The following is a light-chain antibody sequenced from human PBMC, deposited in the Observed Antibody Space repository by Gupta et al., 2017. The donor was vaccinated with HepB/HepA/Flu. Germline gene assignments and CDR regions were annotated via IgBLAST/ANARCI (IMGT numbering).Light chain of an antibody. V-gene: IGLV2-14*03. CDR3: SSYISTRIPFV. CDR2: DVS. J-gene: IGLJ1*01. CDR1: SSDVGDDNY. Sequence: SALPPPASVSGSPGQSITISCTGASSDVGDDNYVSWYQHHPGKAPKLMIYDVSNRPSGVSNRFSGSKFGNTASLTISGLQAEDEADYYCSSYISTRIPFVFGTGTKVTVL.